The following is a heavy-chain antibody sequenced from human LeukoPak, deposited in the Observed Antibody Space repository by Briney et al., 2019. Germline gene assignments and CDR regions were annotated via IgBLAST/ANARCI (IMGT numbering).Heavy chain of an antibody. Sequence: GGSLRLSCAASGFTFTNAWMSWVRQAPGKGLEWVGRIKTKTDGGTTDYAAPVKGRFTISRDDSRNTLFLQMNALKIEDTAVYYCTTHGPTRGGDFGWGQGTLVTVSS. J-gene: IGHJ4*02. CDR1: GFTFTNAW. V-gene: IGHV3-15*01. CDR2: IKTKTDGGTT. D-gene: IGHD3-16*01. CDR3: TTHGPTRGGDFG.